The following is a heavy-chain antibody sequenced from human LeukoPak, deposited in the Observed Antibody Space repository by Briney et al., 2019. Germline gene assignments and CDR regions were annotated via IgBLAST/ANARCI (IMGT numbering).Heavy chain of an antibody. CDR2: IYYSGST. CDR3: ARRADITMVRGVPFFDY. J-gene: IGHJ4*02. D-gene: IGHD3-10*01. Sequence: PSETLSLTCTVSGGSISSSGYYWGWIRQPPGKGLEWIGSIYYSGSTYYNPSLKSRVTISVDTSKNQFSLKLSSVTAADTAVYYCARRADITMVRGVPFFDYWGQGTLVTVSS. CDR1: GGSISSSGYY. V-gene: IGHV4-39*01.